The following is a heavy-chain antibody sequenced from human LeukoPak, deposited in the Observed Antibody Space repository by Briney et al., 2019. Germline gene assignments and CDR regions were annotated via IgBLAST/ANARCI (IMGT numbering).Heavy chain of an antibody. D-gene: IGHD1-26*01. CDR3: ARDEYSGSYLYFDY. Sequence: ASVKVSCEASGYIFSLYFITWVRRVPGQGLEWMGWINPNSGGTNYAQKFQGRVTMTRDTSISTAYMELSRLRSDDTAVYYCARDEYSGSYLYFDYWGQGTLVTVSS. J-gene: IGHJ4*02. CDR1: GYIFSLYF. CDR2: INPNSGGT. V-gene: IGHV1-2*02.